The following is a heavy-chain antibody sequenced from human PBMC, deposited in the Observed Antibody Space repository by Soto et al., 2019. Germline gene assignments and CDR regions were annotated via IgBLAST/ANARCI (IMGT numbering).Heavy chain of an antibody. CDR2: ISGSGGST. D-gene: IGHD5-18*01. Sequence: GGSLRLSCAASGFRFSSYGMSWVRQAPGKGLEWVSAISGSGGSTYYADSVKGRFTISRDNSKNTLYLQMNSLRAEDTAVYYCANRDTSMVTRYYYGMDVWGQGTTVTVSS. CDR3: ANRDTSMVTRYYYGMDV. CDR1: GFRFSSYG. V-gene: IGHV3-23*01. J-gene: IGHJ6*02.